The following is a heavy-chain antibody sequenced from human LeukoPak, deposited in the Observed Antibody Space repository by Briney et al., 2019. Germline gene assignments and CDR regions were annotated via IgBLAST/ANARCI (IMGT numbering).Heavy chain of an antibody. CDR1: GGSISGYY. Sequence: PSETLSLTCTVSGGSISGYYWSWIRQPPGKGLEWIGYIYYSGSTNYDPSLKSRVTISVDTSKNQFSLKLSSVTAADTAVYYCARSIRGYSYGYWGQGTLVTVSS. D-gene: IGHD5-18*01. CDR2: IYYSGST. J-gene: IGHJ4*02. V-gene: IGHV4-59*12. CDR3: ARSIRGYSYGY.